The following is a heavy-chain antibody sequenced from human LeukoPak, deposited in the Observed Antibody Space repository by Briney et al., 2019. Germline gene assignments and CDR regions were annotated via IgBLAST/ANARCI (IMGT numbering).Heavy chain of an antibody. Sequence: PGGSLRLSCAASGFTFSSYWVHWVRQAPGKGLVWVSRINGDGSSTSYADSVKGRFTISRDNAKNTLYLQMTSLRVEDTAVYYCAAVVRSGSPFDYGGQGTLVTVSS. D-gene: IGHD6-25*01. CDR1: GFTFSSYW. CDR3: AAVVRSGSPFDY. CDR2: INGDGSST. V-gene: IGHV3-74*01. J-gene: IGHJ4*02.